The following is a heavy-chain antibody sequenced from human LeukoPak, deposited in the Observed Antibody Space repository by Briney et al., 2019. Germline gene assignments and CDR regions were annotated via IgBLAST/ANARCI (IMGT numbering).Heavy chain of an antibody. D-gene: IGHD6-19*01. J-gene: IGHJ4*02. CDR2: ISYDGSNK. V-gene: IGHV3-30-3*01. CDR3: AKDPRYGIAVAGYYFDY. Sequence: PGGSLRLSCAASGFTFSSYAMHWVRQAPGKGLEWVAVISYDGSNKYYADSVKGRFTISRDNSKNTLYLQMNSLRAEDTAVYYCAKDPRYGIAVAGYYFDYWGQGTLVTVSS. CDR1: GFTFSSYA.